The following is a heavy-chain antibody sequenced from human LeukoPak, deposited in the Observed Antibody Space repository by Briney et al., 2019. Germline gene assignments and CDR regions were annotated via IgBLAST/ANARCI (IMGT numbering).Heavy chain of an antibody. CDR3: ARGRRGYCSGGSCYAEIAYYFDY. Sequence: PSETLSLTCTVSGGSISSSSYYWGWLRQPPGTGLEWIGSIYYSGSTYYNPSLKSRVTISVDTSKNQFSLKLSSVTAADTAVYYCARGRRGYCSGGSCYAEIAYYFDYWGQGTLVTVSS. D-gene: IGHD2-15*01. CDR1: GGSISSSSYY. V-gene: IGHV4-39*07. J-gene: IGHJ4*02. CDR2: IYYSGST.